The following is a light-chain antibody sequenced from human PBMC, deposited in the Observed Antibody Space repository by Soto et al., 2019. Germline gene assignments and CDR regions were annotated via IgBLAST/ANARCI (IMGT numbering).Light chain of an antibody. J-gene: IGLJ1*01. CDR2: EVS. Sequence: QSVLAKPASVSGSPGQSITISCTGSSSDVGGYNYVSWYQQHPGKAPKLMIFEVSNRPSGVSNRFAGYKSAYTASLTISGLQPDDEADYYCSSYRSSSPLYVFGTGTKVTVL. V-gene: IGLV2-14*01. CDR3: SSYRSSSPLYV. CDR1: SSDVGGYNY.